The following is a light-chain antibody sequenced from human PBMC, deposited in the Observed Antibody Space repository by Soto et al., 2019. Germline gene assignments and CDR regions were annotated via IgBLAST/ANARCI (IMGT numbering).Light chain of an antibody. J-gene: IGLJ1*01. CDR2: DSN. Sequence: QSVLTQPPSVSAAPGQTVTISCSGSSSNIGKYYVSWYQQLPGEAPKLLIYDSNKRPSGIPERFSASRSGTSATLGITGLQPGDEADYYCSSYAGTYNLYFFGTGTKGTVL. CDR1: SSNIGKYY. CDR3: SSYAGTYNLYF. V-gene: IGLV1-51*01.